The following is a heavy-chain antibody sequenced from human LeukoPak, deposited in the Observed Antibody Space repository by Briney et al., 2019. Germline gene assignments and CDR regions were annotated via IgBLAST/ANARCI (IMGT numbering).Heavy chain of an antibody. Sequence: SETLSLTCAVSGGSISSGSYSWNWIRQPPGKGLEWIGYIYHTGNTFYNPSLKSRVTISVHRSNNQRSLRLTSATAPDKALYYGSRFFFVRENPGSWFDPWGQGTLVTVSP. CDR3: SRFFFVRENPGSWFDP. CDR2: IYHTGNT. D-gene: IGHD3-10*01. J-gene: IGHJ5*02. V-gene: IGHV4-30-2*01. CDR1: GGSISSGSYS.